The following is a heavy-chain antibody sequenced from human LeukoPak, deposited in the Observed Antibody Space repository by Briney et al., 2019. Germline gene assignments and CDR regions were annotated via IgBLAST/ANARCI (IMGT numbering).Heavy chain of an antibody. D-gene: IGHD2-15*01. CDR1: GFTFDEHA. CDR2: ISWNSGSI. CDR3: VKGHCSSSSCFPNYYYYMDV. V-gene: IGHV3-9*01. Sequence: GRSLRLSCAGSGFTFDEHATHWVRQAPGKGLEWVSGISWNSGSIAYADSAKGRFTISRDNAKNLLFLQMSSLRAADTALYYCVKGHCSSSSCFPNYYYYMDVWGTGTTVTVSS. J-gene: IGHJ6*03.